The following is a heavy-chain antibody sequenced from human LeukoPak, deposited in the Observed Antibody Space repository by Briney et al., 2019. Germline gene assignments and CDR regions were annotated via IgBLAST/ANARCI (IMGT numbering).Heavy chain of an antibody. V-gene: IGHV5-51*01. CDR2: IYPGDSDT. Sequence: PGESLKISCKGSGYSFTSYWIGWVRQMPGKGLEWVGIIYPGDSDTRYSPSFQGQVTISADRSISTAYLQWSSLKASDTAMYYCARHPYSSSWYPDYWGQGTLVTVSS. CDR1: GYSFTSYW. J-gene: IGHJ4*02. D-gene: IGHD6-13*01. CDR3: ARHPYSSSWYPDY.